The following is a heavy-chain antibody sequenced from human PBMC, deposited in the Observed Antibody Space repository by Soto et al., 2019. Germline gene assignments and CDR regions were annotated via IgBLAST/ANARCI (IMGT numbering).Heavy chain of an antibody. CDR1: GYTFTGYY. CDR2: INPNSGGT. D-gene: IGHD5-18*01. J-gene: IGHJ3*02. CDR3: AVTGGLDAFDI. Sequence: ASVKVTCKASGYTFTGYYMRWVRQAPGQGLEWMGWINPNSGGTNYAQKFQGWVTMTRDTSISTAYMELSRLRSDDTAVYYCAVTGGLDAFDIWGQGTMVTVSS. V-gene: IGHV1-2*04.